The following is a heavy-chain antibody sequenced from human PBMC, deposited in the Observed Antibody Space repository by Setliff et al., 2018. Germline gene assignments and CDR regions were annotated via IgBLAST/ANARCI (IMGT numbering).Heavy chain of an antibody. D-gene: IGHD2-2*01. CDR1: GYTFTSYG. CDR2: ISAYNGYI. Sequence: ASVKVSCKASGYTFTSYGITWVRQAPGQGLEWMAWISAYNGYIVYAQKFQGRVTVTTDTSTSTAYMELRSLRSDDTAVYYCTRAAREVVVPPSQKRNDYWGQGTLVTVSS. J-gene: IGHJ4*02. V-gene: IGHV1-18*01. CDR3: TRAAREVVVPPSQKRNDY.